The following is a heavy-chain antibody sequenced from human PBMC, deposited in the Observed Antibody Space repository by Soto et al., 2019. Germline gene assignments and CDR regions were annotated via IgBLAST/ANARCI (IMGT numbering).Heavy chain of an antibody. CDR1: GFTFSDYY. CDR2: ISSSSSYI. CDR3: ARDSNIVVVTAIPLDY. J-gene: IGHJ4*02. D-gene: IGHD2-21*02. Sequence: QVQLVESGGGLVKPGGSLRLSCAASGFTFSDYYMSWIRQAPGKGLEWVSYISSSSSYIYYADSVKGRFTISRDNAKNSLYLQMNSLRAEDTAVYYCARDSNIVVVTAIPLDYWGQGTLVTVSS. V-gene: IGHV3-11*06.